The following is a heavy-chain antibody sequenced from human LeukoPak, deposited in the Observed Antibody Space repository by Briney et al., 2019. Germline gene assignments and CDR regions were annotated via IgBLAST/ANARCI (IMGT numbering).Heavy chain of an antibody. V-gene: IGHV4-59*01. D-gene: IGHD3-3*01. J-gene: IGHJ6*03. CDR3: ARCHYDFWSGYYTYYYMDV. CDR2: IYYSGST. Sequence: PSETLSLTCTVSGGSISSYYWSWIRQPPGKGLEWIGYIYYSGSTNYNPSLKSRVTISVDTSKNQFSLKLSSVTAADTAVYYCARCHYDFWSGYYTYYYMDVWGKGTTVTVSS. CDR1: GGSISSYY.